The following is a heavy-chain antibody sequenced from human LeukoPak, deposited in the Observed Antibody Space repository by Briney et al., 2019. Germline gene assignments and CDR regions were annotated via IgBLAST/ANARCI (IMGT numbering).Heavy chain of an antibody. J-gene: IGHJ4*02. V-gene: IGHV1-69*13. CDR3: ARDTYSSSWYIAASIGY. D-gene: IGHD6-13*01. CDR2: IIPIFGTA. Sequence: GASVKVSCKASGGTFSSYAISWVRQAPGQGLEWMGRIIPIFGTANYAQKFQGRVTITADESTSTAYMELSSLRSEDTAVYYCARDTYSSSWYIAASIGYWGQGTLVTVSS. CDR1: GGTFSSYA.